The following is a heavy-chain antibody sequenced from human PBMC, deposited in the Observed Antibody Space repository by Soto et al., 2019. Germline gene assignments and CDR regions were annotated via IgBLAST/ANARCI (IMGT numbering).Heavy chain of an antibody. CDR3: ARDRGRESYNAFDI. D-gene: IGHD3-10*01. V-gene: IGHV3-33*01. CDR2: IWYDGSNK. Sequence: GGSLRLSCAASGFTFSSYGMHWVRQAPGKGLEWVAVIWYDGSNKYYADSVKGRFTISRDNSKNTLYLQMNGLRAEDTAVYYGARDRGRESYNAFDIWGQGTMVTVSS. J-gene: IGHJ3*02. CDR1: GFTFSSYG.